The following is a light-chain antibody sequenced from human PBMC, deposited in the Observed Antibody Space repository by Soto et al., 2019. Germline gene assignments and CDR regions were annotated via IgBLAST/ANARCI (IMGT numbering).Light chain of an antibody. J-gene: IGKJ2*01. Sequence: DLVMTQTPLSLSVTPGQPASISCRSSQSLMHDDGKTYLYWYLQRPGQPPHLLIYEASNRFSGVPDRFSGSGSGTDFTLKISRVEAEDVGVYYCMQSIHISGTFGQGTKLEIK. CDR1: QSLMHDDGKTY. CDR3: MQSIHISGT. CDR2: EAS. V-gene: IGKV2D-29*01.